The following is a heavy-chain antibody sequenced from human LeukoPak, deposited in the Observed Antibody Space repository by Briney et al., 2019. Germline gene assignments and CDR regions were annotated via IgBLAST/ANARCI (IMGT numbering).Heavy chain of an antibody. CDR3: AKDSDYYDSSGYYYENWFDP. Sequence: PGGSLRLSCAASGFTFSSYGMHWVRQAPGKGLEWVAVISYDGSNKYYADSVKGRFTISRDNSKNTLYLQMNSLRAEDTAVYYCAKDSDYYDSSGYYYENWFDPWGQGTLVTVSS. D-gene: IGHD3-22*01. CDR2: ISYDGSNK. J-gene: IGHJ5*02. CDR1: GFTFSSYG. V-gene: IGHV3-30*18.